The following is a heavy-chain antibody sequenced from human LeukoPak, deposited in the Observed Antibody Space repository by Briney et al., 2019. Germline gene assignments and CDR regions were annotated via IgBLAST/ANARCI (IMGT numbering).Heavy chain of an antibody. CDR2: IYYSGST. CDR1: GGSISSGDYY. D-gene: IGHD3-10*01. J-gene: IGHJ4*02. CDR3: ARVGVTMVRGVPYYFDY. V-gene: IGHV4-30-4*01. Sequence: QTSETLSLTCTVSGGSISSGDYYWSWIRQPPRKGLEWIGYIYYSGSTYYNPSLKSRVTISVDTSKNQFSLKLSSVTAADTAVYYCARVGVTMVRGVPYYFDYWGQGTLVTVSS.